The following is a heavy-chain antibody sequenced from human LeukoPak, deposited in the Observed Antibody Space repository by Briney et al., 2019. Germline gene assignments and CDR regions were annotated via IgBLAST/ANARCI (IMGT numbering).Heavy chain of an antibody. J-gene: IGHJ5*02. V-gene: IGHV4-59*01. CDR2: IYYSGST. D-gene: IGHD6-13*01. Sequence: SETLSLTCTVSGGSISSYYWSWIRQPPGKGLEWIGYIYYSGSTNYNPSLKSRVTISVDTSKNQFSLKLSSVTAADTAVYYCARDLYSSSWYGTVRGYNWFDPWGQGTLVTVSS. CDR3: ARDLYSSSWYGTVRGYNWFDP. CDR1: GGSISSYY.